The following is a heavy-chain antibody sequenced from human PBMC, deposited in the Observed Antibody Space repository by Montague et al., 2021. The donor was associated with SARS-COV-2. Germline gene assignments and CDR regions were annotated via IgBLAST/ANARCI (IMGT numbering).Heavy chain of an antibody. CDR3: ARAQKTISGMLIPPYYFDF. D-gene: IGHD3-3*01. J-gene: IGHJ4*02. CDR2: IYHSGST. CDR1: GHSIWSSDW. Sequence: SETLSLTCSVSGHSIWSSDWWTWVRQPPGKGLEWIGEIYHSGSTTYNPYLKSQVTISVDKSKNQFSLTLTSLTATDTAVYYCARAQKTISGMLIPPYYFDFWGQGTLVTVSS. V-gene: IGHV4-4*02.